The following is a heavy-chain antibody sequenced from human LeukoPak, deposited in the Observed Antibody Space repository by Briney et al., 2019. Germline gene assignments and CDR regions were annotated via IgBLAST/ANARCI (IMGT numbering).Heavy chain of an antibody. D-gene: IGHD2-2*01. CDR2: MNPNSGDT. V-gene: IGHV1-8*01. CDR1: GYTFTSYD. J-gene: IGHJ5*02. CDR3: AREGHCSTTSCWFDP. Sequence: ASVKVSCKASGYTFTSYDIKWVRQAPGQGLEWMGWMNPNSGDTGYAPKFQGRVTMTRDTSISTAYMEVSSLGSEDTAVYYCAREGHCSTTSCWFDPWGQGTLVTVSS.